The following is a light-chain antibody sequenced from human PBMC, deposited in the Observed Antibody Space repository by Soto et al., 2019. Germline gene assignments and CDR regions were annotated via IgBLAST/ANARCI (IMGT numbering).Light chain of an antibody. CDR1: QTVSQDY. J-gene: IGKJ1*01. V-gene: IGKV3-20*01. CDR2: SAT. CDR3: QQYGSSPQT. Sequence: EIVLTQSPGTLSLSPGERATFSCRASQTVSQDYLAWFQHKPGQAPRLLMFSATSRAAGIHDRFSGSGSGTDFTLTISRLDPEDFAVYFCQQYGSSPQTFGQGTRVEIK.